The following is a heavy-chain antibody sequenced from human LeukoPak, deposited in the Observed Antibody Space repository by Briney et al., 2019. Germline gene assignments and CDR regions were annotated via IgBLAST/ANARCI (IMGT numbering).Heavy chain of an antibody. CDR2: INHSGST. J-gene: IGHJ5*02. Sequence: PSETLSLTCAVYGGSFSGYYWSWIRQPPGKGLEWIGEINHSGSTNYNPSLKSRVTISVDTSKNQFSLKLSSVTAADTAVYYCARGVPRWLPKNPCIRFDPWGQGTLVTVSS. CDR3: ARGVPRWLPKNPCIRFDP. CDR1: GGSFSGYY. D-gene: IGHD2-15*01. V-gene: IGHV4-34*01.